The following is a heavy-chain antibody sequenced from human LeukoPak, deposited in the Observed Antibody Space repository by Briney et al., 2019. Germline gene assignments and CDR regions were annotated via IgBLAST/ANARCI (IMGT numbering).Heavy chain of an antibody. CDR3: ARVAAAAAGD. V-gene: IGHV1-69*01. J-gene: IGHJ4*02. CDR2: IIPIFGTA. Sequence: SVKASCKASGGTFSSYAISWVRQAPGQGLEWMGGIIPIFGTANYAQKFQGRVTITADESTSTAYMELSSLRSEDTAVYYCARVAAAAAGDWGQGTLVTVSS. D-gene: IGHD6-13*01. CDR1: GGTFSSYA.